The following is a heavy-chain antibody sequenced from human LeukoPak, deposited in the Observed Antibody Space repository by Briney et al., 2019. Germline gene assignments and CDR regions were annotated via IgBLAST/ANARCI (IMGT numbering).Heavy chain of an antibody. CDR2: IYFSGST. V-gene: IGHV4-59*04. CDR3: ARYGRRGLLDAFDI. Sequence: PSETLSLTCTVSGGSISSYHWSWIRQPPGKGLEWIGNIYFSGSTYYNPSLKSRVTISVDTSKNQFSLKLTSLTAADTAVYYCARYGRRGLLDAFDIWGQGTMVTVSS. CDR1: GGSISSYH. J-gene: IGHJ3*02. D-gene: IGHD2-15*01.